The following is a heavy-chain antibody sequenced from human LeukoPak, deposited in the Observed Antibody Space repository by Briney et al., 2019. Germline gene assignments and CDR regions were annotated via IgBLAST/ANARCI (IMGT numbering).Heavy chain of an antibody. CDR3: ARGSRSTPRAGY. CDR1: GGSIRSSHW. D-gene: IGHD2-15*01. V-gene: IGHV4-4*02. CDR2: INHSGST. J-gene: IGHJ4*02. Sequence: SETLSLTCAVSGGSIRSSHWWSWVRQPPGKGLEWIGEINHSGSTNYNPSLKSRVTISVDTSKNQFSLKLSSVTAADTAVYYCARGSRSTPRAGYWGQGTLVTVSS.